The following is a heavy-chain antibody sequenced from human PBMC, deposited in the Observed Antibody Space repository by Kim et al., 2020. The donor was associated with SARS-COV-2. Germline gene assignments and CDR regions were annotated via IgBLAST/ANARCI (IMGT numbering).Heavy chain of an antibody. J-gene: IGHJ4*01. CDR3: ARVRYYDFWSGPTLVDY. CDR1: GGSISSYY. Sequence: SETLSLTCTVSGGSISSYYWSWIRQPPGKGLEWIGYIYYSGSTNHNPSLKSRVTIAVDTSKNQFSLKLSSVPAADTAVYYCARVRYYDFWSGPTLVDYWG. D-gene: IGHD3-3*01. V-gene: IGHV4-59*01. CDR2: IYYSGST.